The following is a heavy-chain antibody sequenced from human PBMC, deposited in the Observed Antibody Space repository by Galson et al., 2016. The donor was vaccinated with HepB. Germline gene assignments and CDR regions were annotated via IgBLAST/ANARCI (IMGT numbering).Heavy chain of an antibody. Sequence: CAISGDSVSSNSATWNWIRQSPSRGLEWLGRTYYRSKWYNDYALSVKSRITINPDTSKNQFSLQLNSVTPEDTAVYYCARVRSGYSGYANPYYYGMDVWGQGTPVTVSS. J-gene: IGHJ6*02. CDR1: GDSVSSNSAT. CDR3: ARVRSGYSGYANPYYYGMDV. CDR2: TYYRSKWYN. V-gene: IGHV6-1*01. D-gene: IGHD5-12*01.